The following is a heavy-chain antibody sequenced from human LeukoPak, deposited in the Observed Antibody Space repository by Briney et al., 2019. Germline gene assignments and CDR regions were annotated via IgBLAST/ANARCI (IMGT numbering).Heavy chain of an antibody. D-gene: IGHD3-3*01. V-gene: IGHV4-59*01. CDR2: IYYSGTT. CDR1: GGSISSYY. CDR3: ARDRTYYDFWGAFDI. J-gene: IGHJ3*02. Sequence: SETLSLTCTVSGGSISSYYWSWIRQPPGKGLEWIGYIYYSGTTNYNPSLKSRVTISVDTSKNQFSLKLGSVTAADTAVYYCARDRTYYDFWGAFDIWGQGTMVTVSS.